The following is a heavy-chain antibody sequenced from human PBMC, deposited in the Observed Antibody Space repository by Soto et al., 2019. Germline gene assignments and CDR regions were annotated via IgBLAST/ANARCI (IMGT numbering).Heavy chain of an antibody. J-gene: IGHJ6*02. Sequence: GGSLRLSCAASGFTFSSYEMNWVRQAPGKGLEWVSYISSSGSTIYYADSVKGRFTISRDNAKNSLYLQMNSLRAEDTAVYYCARDSQSSEKTTVTTWDYYGMDVWGQGTTVTVSS. CDR2: ISSSGSTI. CDR1: GFTFSSYE. V-gene: IGHV3-48*03. CDR3: ARDSQSSEKTTVTTWDYYGMDV. D-gene: IGHD4-4*01.